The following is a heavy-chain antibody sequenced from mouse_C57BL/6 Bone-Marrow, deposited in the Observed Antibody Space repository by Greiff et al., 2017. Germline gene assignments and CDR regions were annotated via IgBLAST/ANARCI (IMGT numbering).Heavy chain of an antibody. CDR1: GYTFTSYG. CDR3: ARSDGYDGGDFDY. Sequence: VKLVESGAELARPGASVTLSCKASGYTFTSYGISWVKQRTGQGLEWIGEIYPRSGNTYYNEKFKGKATLTADKSSSTAYMELRSLTSEDSAVYFCARSDGYDGGDFDYWGQGTTLTVSS. V-gene: IGHV1-81*01. J-gene: IGHJ2*01. CDR2: IYPRSGNT. D-gene: IGHD2-2*01.